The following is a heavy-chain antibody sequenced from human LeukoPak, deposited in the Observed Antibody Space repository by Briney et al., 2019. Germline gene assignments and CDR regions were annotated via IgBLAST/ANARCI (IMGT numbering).Heavy chain of an antibody. Sequence: GGSLRLSCAASGLTFSRYWMTWVRQAPGKGLEWVANIKQDGSETYYVDSVKGRFTISRDNAKSSLYLQVNSLRAEDTAVYFCARDPGPSTAAWGAFDIWGQGTVVTVSS. D-gene: IGHD6-6*01. V-gene: IGHV3-7*01. CDR2: IKQDGSET. J-gene: IGHJ3*02. CDR1: GLTFSRYW. CDR3: ARDPGPSTAAWGAFDI.